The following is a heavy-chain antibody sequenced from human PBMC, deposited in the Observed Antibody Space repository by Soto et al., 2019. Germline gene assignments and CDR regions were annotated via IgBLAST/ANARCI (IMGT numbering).Heavy chain of an antibody. J-gene: IGHJ4*02. CDR1: GGSISSYY. CDR2: IYYSGST. D-gene: IGHD6-13*01. CDR3: ASLTIAAAGTSFDY. V-gene: IGHV4-59*01. Sequence: PSETLSLTCTVSGGSISSYYWSWIRQPPGKGLEWMGYIYYSGSTNYNPSLKSRVTISVDTSKNQFSLKLSSVTAADTAVYYCASLTIAAAGTSFDYWGQGTLVTVSS.